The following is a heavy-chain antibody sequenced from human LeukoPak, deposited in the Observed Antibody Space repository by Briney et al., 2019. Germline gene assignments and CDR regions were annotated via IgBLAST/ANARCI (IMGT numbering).Heavy chain of an antibody. CDR2: IYSSGST. CDR3: ARAGVEVRRALFDY. J-gene: IGHJ4*02. Sequence: ETLSLTCTVSGGSISSYYWSWIRQPPGKGLEWIGYIYSSGSTNYNPSLKSRVTISVATSKNQFSLKLSSVTAADTAVYYCARAGVEVRRALFDYWGQGTLVTVSS. V-gene: IGHV4-59*01. D-gene: IGHD1-7*01. CDR1: GGSISSYY.